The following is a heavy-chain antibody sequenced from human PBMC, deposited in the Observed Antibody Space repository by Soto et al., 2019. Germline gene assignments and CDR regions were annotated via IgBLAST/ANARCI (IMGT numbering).Heavy chain of an antibody. V-gene: IGHV3-23*01. Sequence: GGSLRLSCAASGFTFSSYAMIWVRQAPGKGLEWVSAISGSGGSTYYADSVKGRFTISRDNSKNTLYLQMNSLRAEDTAVYYCAKDPTRRVGAGTAYYGMDVWGQGTTVTVS. D-gene: IGHD1-26*01. J-gene: IGHJ6*02. CDR3: AKDPTRRVGAGTAYYGMDV. CDR1: GFTFSSYA. CDR2: ISGSGGST.